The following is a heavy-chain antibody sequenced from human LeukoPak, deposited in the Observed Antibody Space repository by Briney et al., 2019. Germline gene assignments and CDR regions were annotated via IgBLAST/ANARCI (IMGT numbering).Heavy chain of an antibody. CDR2: VYYTGST. V-gene: IGHV4-39*01. CDR1: GDSISGSSYY. Sequence: SETLSLTCTVSGDSISGSSYYWAWIRQPPGKGREWIGSVYYTGSTYYMSSLKSRVTISADTSKNLFSLKVNSMTAADTAVYYCARHGPPMQRQFYDSWGQGTLVTVSS. J-gene: IGHJ4*02. CDR3: ARHGPPMQRQFYDS. D-gene: IGHD5-24*01.